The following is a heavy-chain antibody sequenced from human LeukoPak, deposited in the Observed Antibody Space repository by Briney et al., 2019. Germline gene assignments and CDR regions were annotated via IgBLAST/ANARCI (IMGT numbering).Heavy chain of an antibody. V-gene: IGHV1-8*03. CDR3: AVAGTLGEAFDI. CDR2: MNPNSGNT. J-gene: IGHJ3*02. Sequence: GASVKVSCEASGYTFTSYDINWVRQATGQGLEWMGWMNPNSGNTGYAQKFQGRVTITRNTSISTAYMELSSLRSEDTAVYYCAVAGTLGEAFDIWGQGTMVTVSS. CDR1: GYTFTSYD. D-gene: IGHD6-19*01.